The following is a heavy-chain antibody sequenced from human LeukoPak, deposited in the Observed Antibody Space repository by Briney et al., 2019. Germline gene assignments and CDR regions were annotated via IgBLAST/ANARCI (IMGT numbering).Heavy chain of an antibody. Sequence: GGSLRLSCAASGFSFSSYSMNWVRQAPGKGLEWVSSISSSSGYIYYTDLVRGRFTISRDNAKNSLYLQMNSLGAEDTAVYYCAGDWVEKATGMDVWGQGTTVTVSS. V-gene: IGHV3-21*01. D-gene: IGHD5-24*01. CDR3: AGDWVEKATGMDV. CDR1: GFSFSSYS. CDR2: ISSSSGYI. J-gene: IGHJ6*02.